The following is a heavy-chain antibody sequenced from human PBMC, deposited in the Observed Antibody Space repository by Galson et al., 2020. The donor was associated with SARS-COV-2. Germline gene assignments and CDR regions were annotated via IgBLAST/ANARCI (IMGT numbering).Heavy chain of an antibody. Sequence: SETLSLTCTVSGASISSSSNYWGWPRHTPGKGLEWIGRIYYSGSTYYNPSLKRRVTISVDTSKNQLALKRSAVTAADTAVYYCARHLIRLVVVVIPDDFDYWGQGTLVTVSS. CDR1: GASISSSSNY. D-gene: IGHD3-22*01. J-gene: IGHJ4*02. CDR3: ARHLIRLVVVVIPDDFDY. V-gene: IGHV4-39*01. CDR2: IYYSGST.